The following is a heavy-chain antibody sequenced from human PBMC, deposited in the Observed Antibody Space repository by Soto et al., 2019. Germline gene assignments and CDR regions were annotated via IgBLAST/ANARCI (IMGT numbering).Heavy chain of an antibody. J-gene: IGHJ6*03. D-gene: IGHD2-2*01. CDR1: GYTFTSYG. V-gene: IGHV1-18*01. Sequence: QVQLVQSGAEVKKPGASVKVACKASGYTFTSYGISWVRQAPGQGLEWMGWISAYNGNTDYAQKLQDRVTMTTDTSTSTADLELRSLRSDDTAVYYCARAPFDIVVEPAAMPAYYMDVWGKGTTVTVSS. CDR3: ARAPFDIVVEPAAMPAYYMDV. CDR2: ISAYNGNT.